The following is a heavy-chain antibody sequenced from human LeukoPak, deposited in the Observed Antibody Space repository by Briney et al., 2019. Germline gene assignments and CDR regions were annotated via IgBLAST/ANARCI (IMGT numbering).Heavy chain of an antibody. CDR1: GFTFSSFA. J-gene: IGHJ6*02. CDR2: ISGSGANT. CDR3: ARRPSYYYGMDV. V-gene: IGHV3-23*01. D-gene: IGHD6-6*01. Sequence: PGGSLRLSCAASGFTFSSFAMIWVRQAPGKGLEWVSSISGSGANTYYADSVQGRFIISRDDSKNTLYLQMNSLRVEDTAVYFCARRPSYYYGMDVWGQGTTVTVSS.